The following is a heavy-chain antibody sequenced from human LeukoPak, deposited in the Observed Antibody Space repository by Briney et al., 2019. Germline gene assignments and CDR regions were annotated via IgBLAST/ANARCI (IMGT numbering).Heavy chain of an antibody. V-gene: IGHV4-30-2*01. J-gene: IGHJ4*02. CDR3: ARAASIAVAAYYFDY. Sequence: SQTLSLTCAVSGGSLSSGGYSWSWIRQPPGKGLEWIGYIYHSGSTYYNPSLKSRVTISVDRSKNQFSLKLSSVTAADTAVYYCARAASIAVAAYYFDYWGQGTLVTVSS. CDR1: GGSLSSGGYS. D-gene: IGHD6-19*01. CDR2: IYHSGST.